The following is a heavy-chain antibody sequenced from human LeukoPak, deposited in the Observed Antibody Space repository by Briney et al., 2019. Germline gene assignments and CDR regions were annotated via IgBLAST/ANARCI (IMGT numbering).Heavy chain of an antibody. J-gene: IGHJ5*02. D-gene: IGHD6-13*01. Sequence: ASVKVSCKASGYTFTGQYIHWVRQAPGQGLEWMGWINPNSGGTNYAQKFQGRVTMTRDTSISTAYMELSRLRSDDTAVYYCARDVGYSSSWPETRFDPWGQGTLVTVSS. CDR2: INPNSGGT. CDR3: ARDVGYSSSWPETRFDP. CDR1: GYTFTGQY. V-gene: IGHV1-2*02.